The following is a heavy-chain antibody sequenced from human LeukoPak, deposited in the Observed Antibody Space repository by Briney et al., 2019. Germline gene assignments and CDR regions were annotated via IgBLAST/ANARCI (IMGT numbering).Heavy chain of an antibody. CDR2: IGGNGRYI. D-gene: IGHD1-14*01. CDR1: GFTFSSYS. CDR3: ARGGPGQLHFDY. V-gene: IGHV3-21*01. Sequence: GGSLRLPCAASGFTFSSYSMNWVRLTPGRGLEWVSSIGGNGRYIYYGDPLKGRFTISRDNAKNSLFLQMNSLRAEDTAIYYCARGGPGQLHFDYWGQGTLVTVSS. J-gene: IGHJ4*02.